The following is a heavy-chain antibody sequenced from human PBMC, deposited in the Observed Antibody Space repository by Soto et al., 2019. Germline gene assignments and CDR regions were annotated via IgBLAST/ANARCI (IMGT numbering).Heavy chain of an antibody. V-gene: IGHV4-4*07. CDR3: ARKIAHYDFWSGYSGWFDP. CDR1: GGSISSYY. J-gene: IGHJ5*02. D-gene: IGHD3-3*01. CDR2: IYTSGST. Sequence: SETLSLTCTVSGGSISSYYWSWIRQPAGKGLEWIGRIYTSGSTNYNPSLKSRVTISVDTSKNQFSLKLSSVTAADTAVYYCARKIAHYDFWSGYSGWFDPWGQGTLVTASS.